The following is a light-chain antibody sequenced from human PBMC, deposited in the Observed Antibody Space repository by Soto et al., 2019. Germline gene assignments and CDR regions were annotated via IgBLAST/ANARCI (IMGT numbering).Light chain of an antibody. CDR1: QGSSSW. CDR2: TAS. V-gene: IGKV1-12*01. Sequence: DIQMTQSPYSVSASVGDRVTITCRASQGSSSWLGWYQQKPGKAPNLLIHTASSLQSGVPSRFSGSVSGTDFTLTISSLQPEDFATYYCQQANTFPLTFGGGTKVEIK. CDR3: QQANTFPLT. J-gene: IGKJ4*01.